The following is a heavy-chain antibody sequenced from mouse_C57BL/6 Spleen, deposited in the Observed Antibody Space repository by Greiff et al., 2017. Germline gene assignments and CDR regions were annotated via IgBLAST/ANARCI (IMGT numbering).Heavy chain of an antibody. CDR2: INPTNGGT. Sequence: EVQLQQSGPELVKPGASVKIPCKASGYTFTDYNMDWVKQSHGKSLEWIGDINPTNGGTIYNQKFKGKATLTVDKSSSTAYMELRSLTSEDTAVYYCASYYGSRFGYWGQGTTLTVSS. V-gene: IGHV1-18*01. J-gene: IGHJ2*01. D-gene: IGHD1-1*01. CDR1: GYTFTDYN. CDR3: ASYYGSRFGY.